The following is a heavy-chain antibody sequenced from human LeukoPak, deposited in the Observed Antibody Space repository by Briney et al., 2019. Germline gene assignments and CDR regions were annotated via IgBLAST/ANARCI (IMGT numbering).Heavy chain of an antibody. D-gene: IGHD6-13*01. CDR2: IDFTSRYI. Sequence: PGGSLRLSCAASGFTFSSYSMNWVRQAPGKGLEWVSSIDFTSRYIYNADSVKGRFTTSRDNAKNSLDLQMNSLKVEDTAVYYCARPPDGYISKYLGFDSFDIWGQGTMVTVSS. CDR3: ARPPDGYISKYLGFDSFDI. V-gene: IGHV3-21*01. CDR1: GFTFSSYS. J-gene: IGHJ3*02.